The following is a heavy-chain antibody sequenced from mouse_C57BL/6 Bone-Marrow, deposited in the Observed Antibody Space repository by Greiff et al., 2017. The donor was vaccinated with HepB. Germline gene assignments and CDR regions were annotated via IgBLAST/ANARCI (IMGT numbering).Heavy chain of an antibody. Sequence: VQLQQSGAELVRPGTSVKMSCKASGYTFTNYWIGWAKQRPGHGLEWIGDIYPGGGYTNYNEKFKGKATLTADKSSSTAYMQFSSLTSEDSAIYYCARKSNSVYYAMDYWGQGTSVTVSS. J-gene: IGHJ4*01. CDR2: IYPGGGYT. V-gene: IGHV1-63*01. CDR1: GYTFTNYW. D-gene: IGHD2-5*01. CDR3: ARKSNSVYYAMDY.